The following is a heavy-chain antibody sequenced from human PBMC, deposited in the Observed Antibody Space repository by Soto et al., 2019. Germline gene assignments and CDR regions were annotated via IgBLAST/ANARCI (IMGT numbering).Heavy chain of an antibody. CDR2: IYYSGST. CDR3: ARGGGDIVVVPAALRDYNWFDP. CDR1: GGSISSYY. J-gene: IGHJ5*02. Sequence: SETLSLTCTVSGGSISSYYWSWIRQPPGKGLEWIGYIYYSGSTNYNPSLKSRVTISVDTSKNQFSLKLSSVTAADTAVYYCARGGGDIVVVPAALRDYNWFDPWGQGTLVTVSS. V-gene: IGHV4-59*01. D-gene: IGHD2-2*01.